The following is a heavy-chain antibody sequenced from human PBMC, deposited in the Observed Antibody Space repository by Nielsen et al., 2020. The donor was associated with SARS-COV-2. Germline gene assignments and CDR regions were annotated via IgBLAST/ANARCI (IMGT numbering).Heavy chain of an antibody. CDR2: ISSSSSYT. D-gene: IGHD4-17*01. V-gene: IGHV3-11*03. CDR3: ASWAYRKVTTYYFDY. J-gene: IGHJ4*02. Sequence: SLKISCAASGFTFSDYYMSWIRQAPGKGLEWVSYISSSSSYTNYADSVKGRFTISRDNAKNSLYLQMNSLRAEDTAVYYCASWAYRKVTTYYFDYWGQGTLVTVSS. CDR1: GFTFSDYY.